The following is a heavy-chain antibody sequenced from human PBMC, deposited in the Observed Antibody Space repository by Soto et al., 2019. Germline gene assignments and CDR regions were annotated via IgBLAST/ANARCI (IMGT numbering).Heavy chain of an antibody. Sequence: SETLSLTCTVSGVSISGYYWSWIRQPPGKGLEWIGYIYYSGSTNYNPSLKSRVTISVDTSKNQFSLKLSSVTAADTAVYYCARVPILPDTYFYYCGQGTLVTVAS. V-gene: IGHV4-59*01. CDR2: IYYSGST. CDR1: GVSISGYY. CDR3: ARVPILPDTYFYY. J-gene: IGHJ4*02.